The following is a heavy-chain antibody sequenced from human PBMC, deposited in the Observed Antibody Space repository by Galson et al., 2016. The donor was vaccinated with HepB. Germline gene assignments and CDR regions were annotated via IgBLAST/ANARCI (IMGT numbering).Heavy chain of an antibody. D-gene: IGHD3-10*01. J-gene: IGHJ6*02. CDR1: GFNFSSHG. CDR2: IWYDGSYK. CDR3: ARQFARGYGMDV. V-gene: IGHV3-33*01. Sequence: SLRLSCAASGFNFSSHGMHWVRQAPGKGLEWVAVIWYDGSYKFYEDSVKGRFTISRGYSKNTLYLQMNSLRAEDTALYYCARQFARGYGMDVWGQGTTVTVSS.